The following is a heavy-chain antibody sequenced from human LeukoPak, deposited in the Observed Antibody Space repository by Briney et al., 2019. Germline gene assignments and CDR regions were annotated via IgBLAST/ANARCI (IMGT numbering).Heavy chain of an antibody. Sequence: GGSLRLSCAASGFTFSNYWMSWVRQAPGKGLEWVANINPDGSEKTYVDSVKGRFTISRDNAKNSLYLQMNSLRAEDTSVYYCATVWMTAPYFDYWGQGTLVTVSS. CDR1: GFTFSNYW. CDR3: ATVWMTAPYFDY. V-gene: IGHV3-7*01. J-gene: IGHJ4*02. CDR2: INPDGSEK. D-gene: IGHD1-1*01.